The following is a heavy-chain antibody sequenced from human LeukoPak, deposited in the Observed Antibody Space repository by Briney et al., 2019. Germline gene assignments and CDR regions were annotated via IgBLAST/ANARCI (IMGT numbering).Heavy chain of an antibody. CDR3: ARDFYHGHCAGLSCFLLDY. CDR2: ISAHHGHT. CDR1: GYSFTSYG. D-gene: IGHD2-8*02. Sequence: ASVKVSCKASGYSFTSYGITWVRQAPGQGLEWMGWISAHHGHTNYAQKFQGRVTMTTDTSTSTAYMELRSLRSDDTAVYYCARDFYHGHCAGLSCFLLDYWGQGALVIVSS. V-gene: IGHV1-18*01. J-gene: IGHJ4*02.